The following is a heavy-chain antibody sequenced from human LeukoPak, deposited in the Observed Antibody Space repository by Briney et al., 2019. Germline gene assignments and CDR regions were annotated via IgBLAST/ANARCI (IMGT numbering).Heavy chain of an antibody. D-gene: IGHD1-1*01. CDR2: IFTSSSTL. Sequence: GGSRRLSCAASGFTFSSYSMNWVRQGPWKGLERVSYIFTSSSTLYYADSFKGRFTISRDNAKNSLYLQMNSLRAEDTAVYYCASDGTTDYYYGMDVWGHGTTVTVSS. CDR1: GFTFSSYS. CDR3: ASDGTTDYYYGMDV. J-gene: IGHJ6*02. V-gene: IGHV3-48*01.